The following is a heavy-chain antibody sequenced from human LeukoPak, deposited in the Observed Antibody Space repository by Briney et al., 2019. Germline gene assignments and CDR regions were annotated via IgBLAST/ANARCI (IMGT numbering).Heavy chain of an antibody. V-gene: IGHV3-11*05. D-gene: IGHD6-19*01. J-gene: IGHJ4*02. CDR2: ITSGSSYT. Sequence: GGSLRLSCAASGFTFSAYYMNWIRQAPEKGLEWVSYITSGSSYTNYADSVKGRFTISRDNAKNSLYLQMNSLRAEDTAVYYCARALYSSGWHGVDSWGQGTLVTVS. CDR3: ARALYSSGWHGVDS. CDR1: GFTFSAYY.